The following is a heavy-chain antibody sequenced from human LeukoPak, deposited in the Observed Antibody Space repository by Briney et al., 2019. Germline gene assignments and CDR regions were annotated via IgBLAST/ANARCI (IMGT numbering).Heavy chain of an antibody. CDR3: ARGDSGSYYPYYYYYMDV. D-gene: IGHD1-26*01. Sequence: SETLSLTCTVSGGSISSYYWSWIRQPPGKGLEWIGYIYYSGSTNYNPSLKSRVTISVDTSKNQFSLKLSSVTAADTAVYYCARGDSGSYYPYYYYYMDVWGKGTTVTVSS. CDR1: GGSISSYY. J-gene: IGHJ6*03. V-gene: IGHV4-59*01. CDR2: IYYSGST.